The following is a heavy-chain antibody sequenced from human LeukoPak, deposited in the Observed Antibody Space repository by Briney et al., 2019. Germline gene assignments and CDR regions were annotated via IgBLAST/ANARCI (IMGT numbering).Heavy chain of an antibody. J-gene: IGHJ4*02. D-gene: IGHD2-15*01. Sequence: SETLSLTCTVSGGSISSYYWSWIRQPPGKGLEWIGYIYYSRSTNYNPSLKSRVTISVDTSKNQFSLKLSSVTAADTAVYYCARKAATGYYDYWGQGTLVTVSS. CDR3: ARKAATGYYDY. CDR2: IYYSRST. CDR1: GGSISSYY. V-gene: IGHV4-59*01.